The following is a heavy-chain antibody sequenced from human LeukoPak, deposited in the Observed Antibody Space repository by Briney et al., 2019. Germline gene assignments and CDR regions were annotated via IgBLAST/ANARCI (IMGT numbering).Heavy chain of an antibody. CDR3: ARDPSGGTTSSWFDV. J-gene: IGHJ5*02. CDR1: GFTFRHYP. CDR2: ISSDGGST. D-gene: IGHD1-1*01. V-gene: IGHV3-64*01. Sequence: GGSLRLTCAASGFTFRHYPMHWVRQAPGKGLEYVAGISSDGGSTNYGNSLKGRFTISRDNSKNTLYLQMGGLRAEDMAVYYCARDPSGGTTSSWFDVWGQGSLVTVSS.